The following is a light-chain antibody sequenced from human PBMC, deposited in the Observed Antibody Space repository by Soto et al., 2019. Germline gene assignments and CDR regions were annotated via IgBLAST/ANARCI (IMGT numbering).Light chain of an antibody. CDR1: QSVSSSY. CDR2: GAS. Sequence: TLSCRASQSVSSSYLAWYQQKPGQAPRLLIYGASSRATGIPDRFSGSGSGTDFTLTISRLEPEDFAVYYCQQYGSSPFTFGQGTRLEIK. CDR3: QQYGSSPFT. J-gene: IGKJ5*01. V-gene: IGKV3-20*01.